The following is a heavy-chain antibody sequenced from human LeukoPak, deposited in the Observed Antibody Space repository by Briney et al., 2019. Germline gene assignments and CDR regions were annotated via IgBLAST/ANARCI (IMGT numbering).Heavy chain of an antibody. CDR1: GGSISSRSYY. Sequence: SETLSLTCTVSGGSISSRSYYWGWIRQPPGKGLEWIGSIYYSGSTYYNPSLQSRVTISVDTSKNQFSLKLSSVTAADTAVYYCARVSWFDELPNYWGQGTLVSVSS. CDR2: IYYSGST. V-gene: IGHV4-39*07. CDR3: ARVSWFDELPNY. D-gene: IGHD3-10*01. J-gene: IGHJ4*02.